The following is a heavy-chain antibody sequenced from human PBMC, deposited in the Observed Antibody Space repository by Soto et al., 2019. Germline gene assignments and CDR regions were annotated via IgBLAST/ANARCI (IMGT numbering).Heavy chain of an antibody. CDR3: ARVDGTY. CDR2: INADNGNT. Sequence: ASVKVSCKASGYTFTTYGISWVRQAPGQGLEWMGWINADNGNTKYAQKLQGRVTITRDTSASTAYMELNSLRSEDTAVYYCARVDGTYWGQGTLVTVSS. J-gene: IGHJ4*02. D-gene: IGHD1-26*01. V-gene: IGHV1-18*01. CDR1: GYTFTTYG.